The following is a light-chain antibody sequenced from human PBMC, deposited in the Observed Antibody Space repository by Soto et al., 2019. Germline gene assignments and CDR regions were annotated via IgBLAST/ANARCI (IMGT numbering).Light chain of an antibody. J-gene: IGLJ1*01. Sequence: QSALTQPPSASGSPGQSVTISCTGTSSDVGGYNYASWYQQHPGKAPKLMIYEVSKRPSGVPDRFSGSKSGNTASLTVSGLQAEDEADYYCSSYAGSNNLGVFGTGTKVTAL. CDR1: SSDVGGYNY. V-gene: IGLV2-8*01. CDR2: EVS. CDR3: SSYAGSNNLGV.